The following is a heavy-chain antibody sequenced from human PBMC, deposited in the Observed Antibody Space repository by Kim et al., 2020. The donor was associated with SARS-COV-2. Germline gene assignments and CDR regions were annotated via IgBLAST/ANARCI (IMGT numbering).Heavy chain of an antibody. D-gene: IGHD2-15*01. J-gene: IGHJ4*02. V-gene: IGHV4-38-2*02. CDR1: GYSISSGYY. CDR3: ARDNRIAATPFDY. CDR2: IYHSGST. Sequence: SETLSLTCTVSGYSISSGYYWGWIRQPPGKGLEWIGSIYHSGSTYYNPSLKSRVTISVDTSKNQFSLKLSSVTAADTAVYYCARDNRIAATPFDYWGQGTLVTVSS.